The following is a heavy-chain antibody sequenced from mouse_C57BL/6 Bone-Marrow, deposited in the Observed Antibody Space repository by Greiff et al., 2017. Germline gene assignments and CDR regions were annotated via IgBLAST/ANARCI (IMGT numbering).Heavy chain of an antibody. J-gene: IGHJ1*03. CDR1: GYAFTNYL. Sequence: VQLQQSGAELVRPGTSVKVSCKASGYAFTNYLIEWVKQRPGQGLEWIGVINPGSGGTNYNEKFKGKATLTADKSSSTAYMQLSSLTSEDSAVYVCARPCWYFDVWGTGTTVTVSS. CDR2: INPGSGGT. V-gene: IGHV1-54*01. CDR3: ARPCWYFDV.